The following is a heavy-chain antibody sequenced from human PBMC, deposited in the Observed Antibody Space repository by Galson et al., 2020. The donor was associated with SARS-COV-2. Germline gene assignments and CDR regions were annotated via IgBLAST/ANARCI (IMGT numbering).Heavy chain of an antibody. CDR1: GGSIGRYY. Sequence: ETSETLSLTCSVSGGSIGRYYWSWIRQSPGKRLEWIGFIYFGGRTTYNPSLKSRVTISVDTSRNQLSLKVTSVTAADTAVYYCARDGGEPDNFWRGYYLWGQGTLVTVSS. J-gene: IGHJ4*02. D-gene: IGHD3-3*01. V-gene: IGHV4-59*01. CDR3: ARDGGEPDNFWRGYYL. CDR2: IYFGGRT.